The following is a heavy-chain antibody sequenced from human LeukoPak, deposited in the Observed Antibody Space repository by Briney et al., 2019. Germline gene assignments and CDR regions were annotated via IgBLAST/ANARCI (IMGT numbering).Heavy chain of an antibody. CDR1: GFTFDDYA. D-gene: IGHD6-13*01. CDR2: ISGDGGST. Sequence: GGSLRLSCAASGFTFDDYAMHWVRQAPGKGLEWVALISGDGGSTYYADSVKGRFTISRDNSKNSLYLQMNSLRTEDTALYYCAASTYSSSWYYWGQGTLVTVSS. J-gene: IGHJ4*02. CDR3: AASTYSSSWYY. V-gene: IGHV3-43*02.